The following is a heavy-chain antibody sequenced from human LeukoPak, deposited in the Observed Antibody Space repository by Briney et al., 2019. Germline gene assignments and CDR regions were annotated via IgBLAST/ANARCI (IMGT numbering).Heavy chain of an antibody. Sequence: GGSLRLSCAASGFTFSSYAMHWLRQAPGKGLEWVAVIWYDGSNKYYADSVKGRFTISRDNSKNTLYLQMNSLRAEDTAVYYCARSGGYSGYDFQYYFDYWGQGTLVTVSS. CDR2: IWYDGSNK. V-gene: IGHV3-33*08. D-gene: IGHD5-12*01. J-gene: IGHJ4*02. CDR1: GFTFSSYA. CDR3: ARSGGYSGYDFQYYFDY.